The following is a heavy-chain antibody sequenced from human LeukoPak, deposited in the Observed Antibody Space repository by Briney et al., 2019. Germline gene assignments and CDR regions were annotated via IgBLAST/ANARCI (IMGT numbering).Heavy chain of an antibody. CDR3: AREMGGYHNWFDP. CDR2: IYTSGST. Sequence: PSETLSLTCTVSGVSISSTYLSWIRQPPGKGLEWIGRIYTSGSTNYNPSLKGRVTISVDTSKNPFSLNLSSVTAADTAVYYCAREMGGYHNWFDPWGQGTLVIVSS. J-gene: IGHJ5*02. V-gene: IGHV4-4*07. CDR1: GVSISSTY. D-gene: IGHD3-22*01.